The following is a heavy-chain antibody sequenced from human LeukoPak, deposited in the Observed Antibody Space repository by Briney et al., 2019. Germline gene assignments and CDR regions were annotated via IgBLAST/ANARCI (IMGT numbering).Heavy chain of an antibody. V-gene: IGHV3-9*01. D-gene: IGHD2-2*01. J-gene: IGHJ5*02. CDR2: ISWNSGSK. Sequence: GRSLRLSCAASGFTFDDYAMHWVRQAPGKGLEWVSGISWNSGSKGYADSVKGRFIISRDDAKNSLFLQMNSLRVEDTAVYYCARDNKIGYQLGWFDPWGQGTLVTVSS. CDR3: ARDNKIGYQLGWFDP. CDR1: GFTFDDYA.